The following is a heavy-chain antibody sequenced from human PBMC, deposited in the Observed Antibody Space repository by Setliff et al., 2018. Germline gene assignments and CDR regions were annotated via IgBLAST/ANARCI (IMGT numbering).Heavy chain of an antibody. CDR2: INAGNGNT. Sequence: GASVKVSCKASGYTFTSYAMHWVRQAPGQRLEWMGWINAGNGNTKYSQKFQGRVTITRDTSASTAYMELSSLRSGDTAVYYCAREFTRYYNFWSAHRYYMDVWGKGTMVTVSS. D-gene: IGHD3-3*01. CDR1: GYTFTSYA. J-gene: IGHJ6*03. CDR3: AREFTRYYNFWSAHRYYMDV. V-gene: IGHV1-3*01.